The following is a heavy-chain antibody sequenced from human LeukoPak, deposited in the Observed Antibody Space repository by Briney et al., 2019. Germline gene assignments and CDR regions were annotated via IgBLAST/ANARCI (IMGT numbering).Heavy chain of an antibody. D-gene: IGHD3-22*01. CDR3: AREGQDYYDSSMAFDY. V-gene: IGHV3-21*01. CDR2: ISSSSSYI. CDR1: GFTFSSYS. J-gene: IGHJ4*02. Sequence: VGSLRLSCAASGFTFSSYSMNWVRQAPGKGLEWVSSISSSSSYIYYADSVKGRFTISRDNAKNSLYLQMNSLRAEDTAVYYCAREGQDYYDSSMAFDYWGQGTLVTVSS.